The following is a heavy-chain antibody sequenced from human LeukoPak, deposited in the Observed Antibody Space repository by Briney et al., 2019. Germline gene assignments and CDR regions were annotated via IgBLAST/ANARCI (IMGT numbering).Heavy chain of an antibody. CDR1: GFTFSSYS. Sequence: GGSLRLSCAASGFTFSSYSMNWVRQAPGKGLEWVSFISSSGTYIYYADSMKGRFTISRDNAKNSLYLQMNSLRAEDTAVYYCAKPEGEVVTPYDAFDIWGQGTMVTVSS. CDR3: AKPEGEVVTPYDAFDI. J-gene: IGHJ3*02. V-gene: IGHV3-21*04. CDR2: ISSSGTYI. D-gene: IGHD2-15*01.